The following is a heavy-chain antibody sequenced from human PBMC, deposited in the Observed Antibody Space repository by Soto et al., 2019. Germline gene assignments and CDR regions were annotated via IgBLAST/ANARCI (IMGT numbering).Heavy chain of an antibody. J-gene: IGHJ6*02. CDR2: INPSGGST. D-gene: IGHD4-17*01. V-gene: IGHV1-46*01. Sequence: ASVKVSCKASGYTFTSYYMHWVRQAPGQGLEWMGIINPSGGSTSYAQKFQGRVTMTRDTPTSTVYMELSSLRSEDTAVYYCARVKGYDYGDYSMGMDVWGQGTTVTVSS. CDR3: ARVKGYDYGDYSMGMDV. CDR1: GYTFTSYY.